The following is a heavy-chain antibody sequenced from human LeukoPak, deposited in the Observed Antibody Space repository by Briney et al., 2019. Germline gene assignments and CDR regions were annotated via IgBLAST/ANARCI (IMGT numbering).Heavy chain of an antibody. Sequence: ASVKVSCKASGGTCSSYAISWVRQAPGQGLEWMEWINPNSGGTNYAQKFQGRVTTTRDTSISTAYMELSRLRSDDTAVYYCARGYCTNGVCYGVLGYWGQGILVTVSS. V-gene: IGHV1-2*02. D-gene: IGHD2-8*01. CDR1: GGTCSSYA. J-gene: IGHJ4*02. CDR2: INPNSGGT. CDR3: ARGYCTNGVCYGVLGY.